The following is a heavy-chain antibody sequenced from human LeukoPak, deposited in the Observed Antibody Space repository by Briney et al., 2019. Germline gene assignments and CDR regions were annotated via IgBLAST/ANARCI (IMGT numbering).Heavy chain of an antibody. Sequence: PGGSLRLSCAASGFTFDDYAMHWVRQAPGKGLEWVSGISWNSGSIGYADSVKGRFTISGGNAKNSLYLQMNSLRAEDTALYYCAKDLAGIAAAGTDYWGQGTLVTVSS. CDR1: GFTFDDYA. V-gene: IGHV3-9*01. J-gene: IGHJ4*02. CDR2: ISWNSGSI. CDR3: AKDLAGIAAAGTDY. D-gene: IGHD6-13*01.